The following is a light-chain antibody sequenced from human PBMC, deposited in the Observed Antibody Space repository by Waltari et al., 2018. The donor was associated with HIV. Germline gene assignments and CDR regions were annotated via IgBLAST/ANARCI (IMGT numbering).Light chain of an antibody. CDR1: QSVSSN. Sequence: EIVMTQSPATLSVSPGERATLSCRASQSVSSNLAWYQQKPGQAPRLLIYGASTRATGIPARFSGSGSGTEFTLTINSLQSEDFAVYYCQQYGSSPVTFGQGTKVEIK. V-gene: IGKV3-15*01. CDR3: QQYGSSPVT. J-gene: IGKJ1*01. CDR2: GAS.